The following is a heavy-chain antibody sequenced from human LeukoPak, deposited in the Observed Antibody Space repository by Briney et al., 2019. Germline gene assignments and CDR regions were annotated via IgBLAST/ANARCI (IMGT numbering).Heavy chain of an antibody. D-gene: IGHD3-22*01. J-gene: IGHJ3*02. V-gene: IGHV5-51*01. CDR3: ARGQYDSSGYYNAFDI. CDR2: IYPGDSDT. Sequence: GESLKISCKGSGYSFTSYWIAWVRQMPGKGLEWMGIIYPGDSDTRYSPSFQGQVTISADKSISTAYLQWSSLKASDTAMYYCARGQYDSSGYYNAFDIWGQGTMVTVSS. CDR1: GYSFTSYW.